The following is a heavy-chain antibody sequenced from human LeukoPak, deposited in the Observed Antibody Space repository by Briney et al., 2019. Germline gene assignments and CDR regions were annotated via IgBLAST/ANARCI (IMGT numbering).Heavy chain of an antibody. D-gene: IGHD1-26*01. CDR1: GGSFSSYY. CDR3: ARVVGATVSLWFDP. CDR2: IYYSGST. J-gene: IGHJ5*02. Sequence: PSETLSLTCAVYGGSFSSYYWGWIRQPPGKGLEWIGSIYYSGSTYYNPSLKSRVTISVDTSKNQFSLKLSSVTAADTAVYYCARVVGATVSLWFDPWGQGTLATVSS. V-gene: IGHV4-39*07.